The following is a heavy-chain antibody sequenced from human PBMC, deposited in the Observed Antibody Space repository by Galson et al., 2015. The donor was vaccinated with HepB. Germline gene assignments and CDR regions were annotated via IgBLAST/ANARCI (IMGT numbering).Heavy chain of an antibody. CDR3: AKVDYDY. CDR1: GFTFRNYA. J-gene: IGHJ4*02. Sequence: SLRLSCAASGFTFRNYAMSWVRQAPGKGLEWVSAISGSAASTYYADSVKGRFTISRDNSKNTLYLQMNSLRAEDTVLYYCAKVDYDYWGQGTLVTVSS. CDR2: ISGSAAST. V-gene: IGHV3-23*01.